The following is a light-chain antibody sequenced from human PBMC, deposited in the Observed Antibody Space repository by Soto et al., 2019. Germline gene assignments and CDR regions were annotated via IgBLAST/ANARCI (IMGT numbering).Light chain of an antibody. V-gene: IGKV3-20*01. CDR2: GAS. Sequence: EIVLTQSPGTLSLSPGERATLSCRASQSVSSSYLAWYQQKPGQAHRLLIYGASSRATGIPDRFSGSGSATDFTLTLSRLEPEDVAVYYCQQYGSSPPVTFGQGTRLEIK. J-gene: IGKJ5*01. CDR1: QSVSSSY. CDR3: QQYGSSPPVT.